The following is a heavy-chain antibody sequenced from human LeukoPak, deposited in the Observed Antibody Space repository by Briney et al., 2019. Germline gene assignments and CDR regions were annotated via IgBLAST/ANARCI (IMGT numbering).Heavy chain of an antibody. CDR1: GFTFSNNG. J-gene: IGHJ6*02. CDR3: AKGVVAATNAAYFGMDV. V-gene: IGHV3-30*18. Sequence: PGGSLRLSCAASGFTFSNNGMHRVREAPGKGLEGVAVISYDESDKYYADSVKGRFTISRDNSKNTLYLQMNSLRPEYTAVYYCAKGVVAATNAAYFGMDVWGQGTTVTVSS. CDR2: ISYDESDK. D-gene: IGHD2-15*01.